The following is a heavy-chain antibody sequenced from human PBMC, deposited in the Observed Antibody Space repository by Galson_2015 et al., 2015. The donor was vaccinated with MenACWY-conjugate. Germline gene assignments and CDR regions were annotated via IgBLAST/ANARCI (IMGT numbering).Heavy chain of an antibody. J-gene: IGHJ6*02. D-gene: IGHD5-24*01. CDR2: INQDGSEK. CDR1: GFTFSSNW. CDR3: ARLPAGSEIRYFYGMDV. Sequence: SLRLSCAASGFTFSSNWMSWVRQAPGKGLKWVANINQDGSEKYYVDSMKGRLTISRDDAKNSLYLQMNSLRAEDTAVYYCARLPAGSEIRYFYGMDVWGQGTTVTVSS. V-gene: IGHV3-7*03.